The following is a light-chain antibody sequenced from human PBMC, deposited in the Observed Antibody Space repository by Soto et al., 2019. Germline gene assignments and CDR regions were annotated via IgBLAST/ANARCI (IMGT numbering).Light chain of an antibody. CDR1: QSISSW. V-gene: IGKV1-5*03. J-gene: IGKJ2*01. CDR2: KAS. Sequence: DIPMTQSPSTLSASVGDRVTITCRASQSISSWLAWYQQKPGKAPKLLIYKASTLESGVPSRFSGSGSGTEFTLTISGLQPDDFATYYCQQYNTYTYTFGQGTKLEI. CDR3: QQYNTYTYT.